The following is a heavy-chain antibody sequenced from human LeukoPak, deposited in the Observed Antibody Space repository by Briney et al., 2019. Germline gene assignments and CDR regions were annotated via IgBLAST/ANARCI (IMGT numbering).Heavy chain of an antibody. V-gene: IGHV1-18*01. CDR2: ISAYNGNT. D-gene: IGHD3-22*01. CDR3: ARILTYYYDSSGYPR. Sequence: ASVKVSCKASGYTFTSYGISWVRQAPGQGLEWMGWISAYNGNTNYAQKLQGRVTITADKSTSTAYMELSSLRSEDTAVYYCARILTYYYDSSGYPRWGQGTLVTVSS. CDR1: GYTFTSYG. J-gene: IGHJ4*02.